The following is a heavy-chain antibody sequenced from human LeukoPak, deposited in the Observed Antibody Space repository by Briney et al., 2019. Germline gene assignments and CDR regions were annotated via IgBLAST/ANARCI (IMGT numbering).Heavy chain of an antibody. V-gene: IGHV1-24*01. J-gene: IGHJ5*02. CDR2: FDPEDGET. CDR1: GYSLTELS. D-gene: IGHD3-22*01. CDR3: ATRGYYYDSSFDP. Sequence: ASVKVSCKVSGYSLTELSMHWVRQAPGKGLEWMGGFDPEDGETIYAQKFQGRVTMTEDTSTDTAYMELSSLRSEDTAVYYCATRGYYYDSSFDPWGQGTLVTVSS.